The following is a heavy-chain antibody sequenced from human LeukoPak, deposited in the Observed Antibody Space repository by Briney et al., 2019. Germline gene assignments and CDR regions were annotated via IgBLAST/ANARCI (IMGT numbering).Heavy chain of an antibody. CDR3: ARHRGYTYGLNWFDP. CDR1: GFTFSSYA. V-gene: IGHV4-38-2*01. Sequence: GSLRLSCAASGFTFSSYAMSWVRQAPGKGLEWIASISPSGRTYSNPSLTGRFSISVDTSKNQFFVNVSSVTVADTAVYYCARHRGYTYGLNWFDPWGREPWSPSPQ. D-gene: IGHD5-18*01. CDR2: ISPSGRT. J-gene: IGHJ5*02.